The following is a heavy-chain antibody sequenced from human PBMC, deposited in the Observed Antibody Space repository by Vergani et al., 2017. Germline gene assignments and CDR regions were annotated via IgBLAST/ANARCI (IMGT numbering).Heavy chain of an antibody. D-gene: IGHD3-22*01. V-gene: IGHV3-23*01. CDR1: GFTFSSYA. CDR3: AKEKYYYDSSGYYADHDAFDI. CDR2: ISGSGGST. J-gene: IGHJ3*02. Sequence: EVQLLESGGGLVQPGGSLRLSCAASGFTFSSYAMSWVRQAPGKGLEWVSAISGSGGSTYYADSVKGRFTISRDNSKTTLYLQMNSLRAEDTAVYYCAKEKYYYDSSGYYADHDAFDIWGQGTMVTVSS.